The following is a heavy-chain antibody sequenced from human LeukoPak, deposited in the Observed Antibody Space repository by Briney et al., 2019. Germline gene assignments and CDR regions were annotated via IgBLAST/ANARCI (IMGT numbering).Heavy chain of an antibody. J-gene: IGHJ6*03. V-gene: IGHV4-39*01. Sequence: SETLSLTCIVSGASVITDDYYWGWVRQPPGKGLEWIGSIYYSGSTYYNPSLKSRVTISVDTSKNQFSLKLSSVTAADTAVYYCARDVAGVNYSYYYMDVWGEGTTVTVSS. CDR3: ARDVAGVNYSYYYMDV. D-gene: IGHD6-19*01. CDR1: GASVITDDYY. CDR2: IYYSGST.